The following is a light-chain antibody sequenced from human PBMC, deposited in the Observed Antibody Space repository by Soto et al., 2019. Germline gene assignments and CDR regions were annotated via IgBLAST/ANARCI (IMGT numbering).Light chain of an antibody. V-gene: IGKV3-15*01. J-gene: IGKJ1*01. CDR2: GAS. CDR1: QSVSSD. CDR3: QQYNYWPRT. Sequence: EIVLTQSPGTLSLSPGERAALSCRASQSVSSDLAWYQQKPGQAPRLLIYGASTRATDVPARFSGSGSGTEFTLTIGSLQSEDFAVYYCQQYNYWPRTFGQGTKVDIK.